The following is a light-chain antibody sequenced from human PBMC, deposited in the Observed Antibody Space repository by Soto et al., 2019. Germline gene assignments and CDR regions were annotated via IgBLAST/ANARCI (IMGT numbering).Light chain of an antibody. CDR1: GSIVHW. CDR2: KAA. J-gene: IGKJ1*01. V-gene: IGKV1-5*03. Sequence: DIQVTQSPSTLSASVGDRVGIRCRAGGSIVHWVAWYKQKPGKARKLLIYKAASLADEVPSRFAGSGSGTDFTLTITRLQPDEFATYYCQHYNSFSRTFGQGTKVDIK. CDR3: QHYNSFSRT.